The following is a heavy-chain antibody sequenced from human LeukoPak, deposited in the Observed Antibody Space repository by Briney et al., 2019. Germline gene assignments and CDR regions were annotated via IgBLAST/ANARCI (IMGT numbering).Heavy chain of an antibody. CDR2: ISVYNGNT. CDR3: ARDGYCSRTSCFNWFDP. Sequence: ASVKVSCKASGGTFSSYAISWVRQAPGQGLEWMGWISVYNGNTNYAQKFQGRVTITTDTSTSTAYMELRSLTSDDTAVYYYARDGYCSRTSCFNWFDPWGQGTLVTVSS. D-gene: IGHD2-2*01. J-gene: IGHJ5*02. CDR1: GGTFSSYA. V-gene: IGHV1-18*01.